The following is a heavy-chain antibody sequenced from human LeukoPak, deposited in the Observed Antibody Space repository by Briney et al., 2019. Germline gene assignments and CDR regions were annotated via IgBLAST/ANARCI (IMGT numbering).Heavy chain of an antibody. CDR2: ISGNGGTT. J-gene: IGHJ4*02. D-gene: IGHD3-9*01. V-gene: IGHV3-23*01. CDR1: GFTFSSYG. CDR3: AKRLAGKPPDY. Sequence: GGSLRLSCADSGFTFSSYGMSWVRQAPGKGLEWVSAISGNGGTTYCLDSVKGRFTISRDNSKNTLYLQMNSLRAEDTAIYYCAKRLAGKPPDYWGQGTLVTASS.